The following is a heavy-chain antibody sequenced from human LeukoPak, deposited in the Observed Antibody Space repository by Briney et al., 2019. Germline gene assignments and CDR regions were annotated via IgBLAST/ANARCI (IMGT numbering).Heavy chain of an antibody. V-gene: IGHV4-38-2*02. J-gene: IGHJ3*02. CDR3: AREVLELRRLDAFDI. CDR1: GYSXXSGYY. Sequence: VSGYSXXSGYYWGWIRQPPGKGLEWIGSIYHSGSTYYNPSLKSRVTISVDTSKNQFSLKLSSVTAADTAVYYCAREVLELRRLDAFDIWGQGTMVTVSS. D-gene: IGHD1-7*01. CDR2: IYHSGST.